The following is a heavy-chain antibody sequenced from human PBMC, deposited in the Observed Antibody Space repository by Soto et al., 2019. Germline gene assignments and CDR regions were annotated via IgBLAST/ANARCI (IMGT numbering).Heavy chain of an antibody. J-gene: IGHJ5*02. CDR2: INAGNGNT. CDR1: GYTFTSYA. Sequence: ASVKVSCKASGYTFTSYAMHWVRQAPGQRLEWMGWINAGNGNTKYSQKFQGRVTITRDTSTSTVYMELSSLRSEDTAVYYCAREKGYYDSSGYSKNWFDPWGQGTLVTVSS. D-gene: IGHD3-22*01. V-gene: IGHV1-3*01. CDR3: AREKGYYDSSGYSKNWFDP.